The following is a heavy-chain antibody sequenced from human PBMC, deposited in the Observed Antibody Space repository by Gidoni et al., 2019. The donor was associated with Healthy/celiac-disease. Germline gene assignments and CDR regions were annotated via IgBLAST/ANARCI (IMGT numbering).Heavy chain of an antibody. CDR1: GGSFSDYY. D-gene: IGHD3-22*01. V-gene: IGHV4-34*01. CDR2: INHSGST. Sequence: QVQLQQWGAGLLKPSETLSLTCAVYGGSFSDYYWSWIRQPPGKGLEWIGEINHSGSTNYNPSLKSRVTTISVDTSKNQFSLKLSSVTAADTAVYYCARGGGGYLLTSANWFDPWGQGTLVTVSS. CDR3: ARGGGGYLLTSANWFDP. J-gene: IGHJ5*02.